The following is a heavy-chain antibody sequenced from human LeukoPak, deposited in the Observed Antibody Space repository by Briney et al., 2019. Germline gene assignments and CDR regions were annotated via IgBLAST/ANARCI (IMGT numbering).Heavy chain of an antibody. V-gene: IGHV1-18*01. D-gene: IGHD6-13*01. J-gene: IGHJ4*02. Sequence: ASVKVSCKASGYTFTNYGFSWVRQAPGQGLEWMGWISAYNVNTNYVQKLQGRVTMTTDTSTSTAYMELRSLRSDDTAVYYCAREHSSSWDQFDYWGQGTLVTVSS. CDR3: AREHSSSWDQFDY. CDR1: GYTFTNYG. CDR2: ISAYNVNT.